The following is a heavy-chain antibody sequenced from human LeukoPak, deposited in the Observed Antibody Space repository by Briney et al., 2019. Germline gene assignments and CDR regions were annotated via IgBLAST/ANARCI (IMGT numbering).Heavy chain of an antibody. CDR2: INPNSGGT. CDR3: ARDVSGSYDY. D-gene: IGHD1-26*01. V-gene: IGHV1-2*02. CDR1: GYTFTGYY. J-gene: IGHJ4*02. Sequence: ASVRVSCKTSGYTFTGYYVHWVRQAPGQGLEWMGWINPNSGGTHYTQKFQGRVTLTRDASISTAYMELSSLRSDDTALYYCARDVSGSYDYWGQGTLATVSS.